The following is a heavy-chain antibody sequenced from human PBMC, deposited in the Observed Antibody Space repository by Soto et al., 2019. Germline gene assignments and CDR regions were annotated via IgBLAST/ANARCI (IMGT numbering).Heavy chain of an antibody. J-gene: IGHJ3*02. D-gene: IGHD6-13*01. V-gene: IGHV4-30-4*01. Sequence: QVQLQESGPGLVEPSQTLSLTCTVSGDSISSGDCYWSWIRQPPGKGLEWIGYIHYSGSTYYDPSLKSRVTMSVDTSKNQFSLKLNSVTTADTAVYYCAREAGIASAGGTFDIWGQGTKVTVSS. CDR1: GDSISSGDCY. CDR3: AREAGIASAGGTFDI. CDR2: IHYSGST.